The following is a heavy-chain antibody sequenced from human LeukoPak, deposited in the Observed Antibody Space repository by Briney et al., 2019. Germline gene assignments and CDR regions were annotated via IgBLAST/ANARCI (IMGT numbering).Heavy chain of an antibody. CDR1: GFTFSGYS. Sequence: PGGSLRHSCAASGFTFSGYSMNWVRQAPGKGLEWVSYIRSSGSPIYYADSVKGRFTISRDNAKNSVYLQMNSLRDEDTAVYYCVRAPDAPEYWGQGTLVTVSS. CDR3: VRAPDAPEY. J-gene: IGHJ4*02. V-gene: IGHV3-48*02. CDR2: IRSSGSPI.